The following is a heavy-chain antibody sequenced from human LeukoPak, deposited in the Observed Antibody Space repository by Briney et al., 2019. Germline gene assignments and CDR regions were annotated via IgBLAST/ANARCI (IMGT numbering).Heavy chain of an antibody. V-gene: IGHV1-18*01. CDR3: ARVAGLTWWDLPDH. D-gene: IGHD2-15*01. CDR2: ISTNNGNT. J-gene: IGHJ4*02. CDR1: GYTFTSYG. Sequence: GASVKVSCKASGYTFTSYGISWVRQAPGQGLEWMGWISTNNGNTNYAQKLQDRVTMTTATSTSTAYMELRSLRSDDTALYYCARVAGLTWWDLPDHWGQGTLVTVSS.